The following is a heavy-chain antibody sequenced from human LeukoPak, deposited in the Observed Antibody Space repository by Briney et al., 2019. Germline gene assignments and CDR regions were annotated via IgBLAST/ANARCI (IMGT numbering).Heavy chain of an antibody. V-gene: IGHV4-38-2*02. J-gene: IGHJ4*02. CDR3: ARRLSYSSSWYGRGFYFDY. D-gene: IGHD6-13*01. CDR1: GYSISSGYY. CDR2: IYHSGST. Sequence: TSETLSLTCTVSGYSISSGYYWGWIRQSPGKGLEWIGSIYHSGSTYYNPSLKSRVTISVDTSKNQFSLKLSSVTAADTAVYYCARRLSYSSSWYGRGFYFDYWGQGTLVTVSS.